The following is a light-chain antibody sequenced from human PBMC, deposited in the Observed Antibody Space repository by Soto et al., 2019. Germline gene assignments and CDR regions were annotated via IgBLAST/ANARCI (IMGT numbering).Light chain of an antibody. Sequence: QSALTQPSSASGSPGQSVTISCPGTSSDVGGYNYVSWYQQHPGKAPKLMIYEVSKRPSGVPDRFSGSKSGNTASLTVSGLQAEDEADYYCRSYTSATTYVFGTGSTATVL. CDR1: SSDVGGYNY. V-gene: IGLV2-8*01. J-gene: IGLJ1*01. CDR2: EVS. CDR3: RSYTSATTYV.